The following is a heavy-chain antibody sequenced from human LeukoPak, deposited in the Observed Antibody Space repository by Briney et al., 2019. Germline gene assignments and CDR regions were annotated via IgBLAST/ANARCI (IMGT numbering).Heavy chain of an antibody. CDR3: ARANRDGYNSPGKVDC. CDR2: IYYSGST. V-gene: IGHV4-30-4*01. D-gene: IGHD5-24*01. CDR1: GGSISSGDYY. J-gene: IGHJ4*02. Sequence: PSQTLSLTCTVSGGSISSGDYYWSWIRQPPGKGLEWIVYIYYSGSTYYNPSLKSRVTILVDTSKNQFSLRLSSVTAADTAVYYCARANRDGYNSPGKVDCWGQGTLVTVSS.